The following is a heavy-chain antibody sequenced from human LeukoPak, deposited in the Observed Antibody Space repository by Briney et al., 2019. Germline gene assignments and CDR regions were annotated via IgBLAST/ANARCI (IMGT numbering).Heavy chain of an antibody. Sequence: ASVKVSCKASGYTCTSYGISWVRQAPGQGLEWMGWISAYNGNTNYAQKLQGRVTMTTDTSTSTAYMELRSLRSDDTAVYYCARDYPFNYYYGSGSYYSNWFDPWGQGTLVTVSS. CDR2: ISAYNGNT. CDR3: ARDYPFNYYYGSGSYYSNWFDP. J-gene: IGHJ5*02. CDR1: GYTCTSYG. D-gene: IGHD3-10*01. V-gene: IGHV1-18*04.